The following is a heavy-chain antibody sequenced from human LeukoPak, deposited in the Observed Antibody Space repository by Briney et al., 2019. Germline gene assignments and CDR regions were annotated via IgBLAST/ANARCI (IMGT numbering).Heavy chain of an antibody. CDR3: ARAYSSGWYSPWVFDY. CDR2: ISGSGGDT. Sequence: GGPLRLSCAASGFTFSSHGMSWVRQGPGKGLEWVSGISGSGGDTYYADSVKGRFTISRDNSKSTLYLQMNSLRAADTAVYYCARAYSSGWYSPWVFDYWGQGTLVTVSS. J-gene: IGHJ4*02. V-gene: IGHV3-23*01. CDR1: GFTFSSHG. D-gene: IGHD6-19*01.